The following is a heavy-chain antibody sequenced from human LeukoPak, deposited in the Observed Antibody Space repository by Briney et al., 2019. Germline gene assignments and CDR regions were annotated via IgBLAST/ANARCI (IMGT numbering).Heavy chain of an antibody. D-gene: IGHD6-19*01. CDR3: ARDIAVAAMFDY. V-gene: IGHV3-21*01. Sequence: GGSLRLSCAASGFTFSSYIMNWVRQAPGKGLEWVSSISSSSSYIYYADSVKGRFTISRDNAKNSLYLQMNSLRAEDTAVYYCARDIAVAAMFDYWGQGTLVTVSS. CDR2: ISSSSSYI. J-gene: IGHJ4*02. CDR1: GFTFSSYI.